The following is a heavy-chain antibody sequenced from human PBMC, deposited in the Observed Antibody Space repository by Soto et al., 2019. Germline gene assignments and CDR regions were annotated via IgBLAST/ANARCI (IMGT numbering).Heavy chain of an antibody. J-gene: IGHJ5*02. CDR1: GYTFTGYY. V-gene: IGHV1-2*04. CDR2: INPNSGGT. CDR3: ARAPKMTTVTPNWFDP. Sequence: ASVKVSCKASGYTFTGYYMHWVRQAPGQGLEWMGWINPNSGGTNYAQKFQGWVTMTRDTSISTAYMELSRLRSDDTAVYYCARAPKMTTVTPNWFDPWGQGTLVTVPS. D-gene: IGHD4-4*01.